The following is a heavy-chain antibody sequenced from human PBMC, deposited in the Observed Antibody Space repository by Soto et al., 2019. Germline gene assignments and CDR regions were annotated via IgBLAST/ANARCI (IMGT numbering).Heavy chain of an antibody. Sequence: QLQLQESGPGLVKPSETLSLTCTVSGGSIRSSSYYWGWIRQPPGKGLEWIGSIYYSGSTYYNPSLKSRVTISVDTSKNQFSLKLSSVTAADTAVYYCARRVNSGWYDYWGQGTLVTVSS. CDR2: IYYSGST. CDR1: GGSIRSSSYY. D-gene: IGHD6-19*01. CDR3: ARRVNSGWYDY. V-gene: IGHV4-39*01. J-gene: IGHJ4*02.